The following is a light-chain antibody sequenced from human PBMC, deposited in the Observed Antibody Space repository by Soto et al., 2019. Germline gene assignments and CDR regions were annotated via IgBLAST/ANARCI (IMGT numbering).Light chain of an antibody. Sequence: QSVLTQPPSASGTPGQRGSISCSGSRSNIGKNYVYWYQQLPGTAPKLLIQRNNERPSGVPDRFSGSKSGTSVSLAISGLRSEDEATYYCAAWDDTLNGQVFGGGTKLPVL. V-gene: IGLV1-47*01. CDR1: RSNIGKNY. J-gene: IGLJ3*02. CDR3: AAWDDTLNGQV. CDR2: RNN.